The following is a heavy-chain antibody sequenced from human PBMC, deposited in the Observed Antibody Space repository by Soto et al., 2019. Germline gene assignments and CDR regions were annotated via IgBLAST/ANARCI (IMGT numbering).Heavy chain of an antibody. CDR3: ARGGSHDSSSSGYYCYYGMDV. CDR1: GYSFTSYW. Sequence: GESLKISCKGSGYSFTSYWISWVRQMPGKGLEWMGRIDPSDSYTNYSPSFQGHVTISADKSISTAYLQWSSLKASDTAMYYCARGGSHDSSSSGYYCYYGMDVWGQGTTVTVSS. J-gene: IGHJ6*02. V-gene: IGHV5-10-1*01. CDR2: IDPSDSYT. D-gene: IGHD6-13*01.